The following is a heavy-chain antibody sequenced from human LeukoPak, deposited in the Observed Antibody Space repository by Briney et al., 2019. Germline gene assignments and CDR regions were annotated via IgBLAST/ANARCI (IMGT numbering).Heavy chain of an antibody. CDR1: GGSFSSYY. D-gene: IGHD3-22*01. CDR3: ARGNYYDSRTYYRAFDI. Sequence: SETLSLTCAVYGGSFSSYYWSWIRQPPGKGLEWIGYIYYSGSTNYNPSLKSRVTISVDTSKNQFSLKLSSVTAADTAVYYCARGNYYDSRTYYRAFDIWGQGTMVTVSS. CDR2: IYYSGST. J-gene: IGHJ3*02. V-gene: IGHV4-59*01.